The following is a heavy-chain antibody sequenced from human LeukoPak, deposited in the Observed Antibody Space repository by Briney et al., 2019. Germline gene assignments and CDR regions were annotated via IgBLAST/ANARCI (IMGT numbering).Heavy chain of an antibody. V-gene: IGHV4-59*01. CDR3: ARVGTYGSGSYLSWLDY. J-gene: IGHJ4*02. D-gene: IGHD3-10*01. Sequence: SETLSLTCLVSGGSISSYYWSWIRQPPGKGLEWIGYIYYTGSTNYNPSLKSRVTISVDMSKNQFSLKLSSVTAADTAVYYCARVGTYGSGSYLSWLDYWGQGTLVTVSS. CDR2: IYYTGST. CDR1: GGSISSYY.